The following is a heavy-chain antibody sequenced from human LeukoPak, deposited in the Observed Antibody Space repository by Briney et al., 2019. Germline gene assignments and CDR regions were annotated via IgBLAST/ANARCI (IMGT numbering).Heavy chain of an antibody. Sequence: GASVKVSCKASGYTFTSYGISWVRQAPGQGLEWMGWISAYNGNTNYAQKLQGRVTMTTDTSTSTAYMELRSLRSDDTAVYYCARAVTIFGVVRAGAFDIWGQGTMVTVSS. D-gene: IGHD3-3*01. CDR1: GYTFTSYG. CDR2: ISAYNGNT. V-gene: IGHV1-18*01. CDR3: ARAVTIFGVVRAGAFDI. J-gene: IGHJ3*02.